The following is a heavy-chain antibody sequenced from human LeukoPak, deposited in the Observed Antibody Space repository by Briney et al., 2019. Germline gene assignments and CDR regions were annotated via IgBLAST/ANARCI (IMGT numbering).Heavy chain of an antibody. CDR1: GYPFIDYY. Sequence: GASVKVSCKASGYPFIDYYLHWVRQAHGQGLEWMGCINPNTGDTNSAQNFQGRVIMTRDTSITTAYMELSRLKSDDTALYYCASKGAGHCYDASCMGSFDLWGQGTTVAVSS. CDR3: ASKGAGHCYDASCMGSFDL. J-gene: IGHJ3*01. V-gene: IGHV1-2*02. CDR2: INPNTGDT. D-gene: IGHD2-15*01.